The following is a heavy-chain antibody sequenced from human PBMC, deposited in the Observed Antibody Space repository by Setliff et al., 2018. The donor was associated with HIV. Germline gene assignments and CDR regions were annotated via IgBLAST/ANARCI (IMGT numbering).Heavy chain of an antibody. CDR1: GGSISSHC. J-gene: IGHJ4*02. CDR3: AKGAGFYGDYTFDH. Sequence: SETLSLTCTVSGGSISSHCWSWIRQSPGKALEWIGYIYSSGSIIYNPSLKSRVTMSVDTSQNQVSLDLDSVTAADTAVYYGAKGAGFYGDYTFDHWGQGRQVTVSS. V-gene: IGHV4-59*11. CDR2: IYSSGSI. D-gene: IGHD4-17*01.